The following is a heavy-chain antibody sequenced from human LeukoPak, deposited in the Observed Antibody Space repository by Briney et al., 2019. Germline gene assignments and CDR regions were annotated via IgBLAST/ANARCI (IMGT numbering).Heavy chain of an antibody. J-gene: IGHJ1*01. Sequence: GGSLRLSCAASGFTFGSYSMNWVRQAPGKGLEWVSSISGSSSYIYYADSVKGRFTISRDNAKNSLYLQMNSLRAEDTAVYYCARGPQWLVQEYFQHWGQGTLVTVSS. CDR2: ISGSSSYI. V-gene: IGHV3-21*04. CDR3: ARGPQWLVQEYFQH. CDR1: GFTFGSYS. D-gene: IGHD6-19*01.